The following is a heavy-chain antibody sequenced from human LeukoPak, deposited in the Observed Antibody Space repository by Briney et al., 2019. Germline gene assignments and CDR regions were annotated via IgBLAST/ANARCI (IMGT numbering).Heavy chain of an antibody. CDR2: IRYDGSKT. V-gene: IGHV3-33*01. D-gene: IGHD3-10*01. CDR1: GFTFSSYG. CDR3: ARSQWFGEYGDAFDI. J-gene: IGHJ3*02. Sequence: GGSLRLSCAASGFTFSSYGMHWVRQAPGKGLEWVAVIRYDGSKTYYADSVKGRFTISRDNSKNTVYLQMNSLRAEDTAVFYCARSQWFGEYGDAFDIWGHGTMVTVSS.